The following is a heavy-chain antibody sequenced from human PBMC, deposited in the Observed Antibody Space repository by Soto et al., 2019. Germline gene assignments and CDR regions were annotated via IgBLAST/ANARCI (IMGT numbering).Heavy chain of an antibody. Sequence: EVRLLESGGGLVKPGGSLRLSCATSGLTFSNYAMSWVRQAPGGGLEWGSFMSGSSNTTYYAASVRGRFTITRDRSKNTLYLQMSSLRAEDTALYYCAKNQERELPRVIDFWGQGTLVTVSS. CDR3: AKNQERELPRVIDF. CDR1: GLTFSNYA. D-gene: IGHD1-7*01. CDR2: MSGSSNTT. J-gene: IGHJ4*02. V-gene: IGHV3-23*01.